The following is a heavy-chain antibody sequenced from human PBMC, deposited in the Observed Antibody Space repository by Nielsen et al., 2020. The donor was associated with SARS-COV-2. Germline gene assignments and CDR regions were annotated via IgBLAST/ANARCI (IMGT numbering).Heavy chain of an antibody. CDR2: ISNDGSNK. CDR1: GFTFSNYA. Sequence: GESLKISCAASGFTFSNYAMHWVRQAPGKGLEWVAVISNDGSNKYYADSVKGRFTISSDNSKNTLYLQMNSLRAEDTAVYYCARPDCSSTSCYWGNWFDPWGQGTLVTVSS. J-gene: IGHJ5*02. V-gene: IGHV3-30-3*01. CDR3: ARPDCSSTSCYWGNWFDP. D-gene: IGHD2-2*01.